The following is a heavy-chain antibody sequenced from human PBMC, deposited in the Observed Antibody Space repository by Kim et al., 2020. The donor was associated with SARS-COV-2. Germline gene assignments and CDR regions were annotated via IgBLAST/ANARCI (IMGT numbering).Heavy chain of an antibody. Sequence: GESLKISCKGSGYSFTSYWISWVRQMPGKGLEWMGRIDPSDSYTNYSPSFQGHVTIPADKSISTAYLQWSSLKAPDTAMYYCARLAGGSSSVHYWGQGTLVTVSS. CDR2: IDPSDSYT. CDR1: GYSFTSYW. V-gene: IGHV5-10-1*01. J-gene: IGHJ4*02. CDR3: ARLAGGSSSVHY. D-gene: IGHD6-6*01.